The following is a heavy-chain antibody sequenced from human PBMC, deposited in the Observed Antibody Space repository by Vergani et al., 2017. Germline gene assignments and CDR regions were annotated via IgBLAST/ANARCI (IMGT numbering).Heavy chain of an antibody. Sequence: HLLESGGGLVQPGGSLRLSCAASGFPFSSYALTWVRQAPGKGLEWVSTISRSGFNTYYADSVKGRFTVSRDNSKNTLFLQMNSLRAGDTAVYYCARDHRDYNNYPGTFDIWGQGSMVTVSS. CDR3: ARDHRDYNNYPGTFDI. J-gene: IGHJ3*02. CDR2: ISRSGFNT. CDR1: GFPFSSYA. D-gene: IGHD5-24*01. V-gene: IGHV3-23*01.